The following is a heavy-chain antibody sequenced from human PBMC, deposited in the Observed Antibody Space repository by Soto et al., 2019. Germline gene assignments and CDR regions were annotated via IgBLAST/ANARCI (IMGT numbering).Heavy chain of an antibody. CDR1: GGSISSYY. V-gene: IGHV4-59*12. CDR3: ASIYDSSGYYYGNNWFDP. CDR2: IYYSGGT. Sequence: PSETLSLTCTVSGGSISSYYWSWIRQPPGKGLEWIGYIYYSGGTYYNPSLKSRVTISVDTSKNQFSLELSSVTDADTAVYYCASIYDSSGYYYGNNWFDPWGQGTLVTVSS. J-gene: IGHJ5*02. D-gene: IGHD3-22*01.